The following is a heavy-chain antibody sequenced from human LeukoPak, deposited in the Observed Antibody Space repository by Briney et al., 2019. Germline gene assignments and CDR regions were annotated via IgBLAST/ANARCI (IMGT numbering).Heavy chain of an antibody. CDR2: IYTSGST. V-gene: IGHV4-4*07. Sequence: SETLSLTCTVSGGSISSYYWSWIRQPAGKGLEWIGRIYTSGSTNYNPSLKSRVTMSVDTSKNQFSLKLSSVTAADTAVYYCARDMIAALGYCSSTSCSPYDNWFDPWGQGTLVTVSS. CDR3: ARDMIAALGYCSSTSCSPYDNWFDP. D-gene: IGHD2-2*01. J-gene: IGHJ5*02. CDR1: GGSISSYY.